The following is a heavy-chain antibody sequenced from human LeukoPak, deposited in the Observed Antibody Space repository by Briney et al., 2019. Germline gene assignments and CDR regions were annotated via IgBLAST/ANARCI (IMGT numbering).Heavy chain of an antibody. CDR3: ARVGWSYYDSSGYEPYWYFDL. CDR2: IYTSGST. D-gene: IGHD3-22*01. V-gene: IGHV4-4*07. CDR1: GGSISSYY. J-gene: IGHJ2*01. Sequence: SETLSLTCTVSGGSISSYYWSWIRQPAGKGLEWIGRIYTSGSTNYNPSLKSRVTISVDTSKNQFSLKLSSVTAADTAVYYCARVGWSYYDSSGYEPYWYFDLWGRGTLVTVSS.